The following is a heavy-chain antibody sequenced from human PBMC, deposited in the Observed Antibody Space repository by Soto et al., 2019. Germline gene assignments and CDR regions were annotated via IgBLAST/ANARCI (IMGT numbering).Heavy chain of an antibody. J-gene: IGHJ3*02. Sequence: GESLKISCKGSGYSFTSYWLGWVRQMPGKGLEWMGIIYPCDSDTRYSPSFQGQVTISADKSISTAYLQWSSLKASDTAMYYCATLERLPDDAFDIWGQGTMVTVSS. CDR1: GYSFTSYW. D-gene: IGHD1-1*01. V-gene: IGHV5-51*01. CDR2: IYPCDSDT. CDR3: ATLERLPDDAFDI.